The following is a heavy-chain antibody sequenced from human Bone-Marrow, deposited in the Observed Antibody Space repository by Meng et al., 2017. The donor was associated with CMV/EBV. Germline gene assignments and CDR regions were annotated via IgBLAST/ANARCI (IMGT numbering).Heavy chain of an antibody. D-gene: IGHD1-26*01. J-gene: IGHJ6*02. Sequence: SETLSLTCTVSGGSISSSSYYWGWIRQPPGQGLEWIGSIYYSGSTYYNPSLKSRVTISVDTSKNQLSLKLRSVTAADTAVYYCARERTYSGSYGGPYGMDVWGQGPTVTVSS. CDR2: IYYSGST. CDR1: GGSISSSSYY. V-gene: IGHV4-39*07. CDR3: ARERTYSGSYGGPYGMDV.